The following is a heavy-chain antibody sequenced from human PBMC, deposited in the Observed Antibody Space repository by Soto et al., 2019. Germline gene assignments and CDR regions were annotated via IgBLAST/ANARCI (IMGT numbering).Heavy chain of an antibody. CDR2: IYYSGNT. Sequence: PLETLSLTCNVSGDSITSGGYYWTWLRQFPGKGLEWIGYIYYSGNTYYNPSLKSRVTISLDTSNMQVSLKLSSVTAADTAVYYCARRGNWGSDEFDYWGQGTLVTVSS. D-gene: IGHD7-27*01. CDR3: ARRGNWGSDEFDY. CDR1: GDSITSGGYY. V-gene: IGHV4-30-4*08. J-gene: IGHJ4*02.